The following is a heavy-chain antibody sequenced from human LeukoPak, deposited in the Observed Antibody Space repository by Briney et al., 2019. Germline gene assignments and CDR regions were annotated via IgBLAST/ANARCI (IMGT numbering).Heavy chain of an antibody. CDR3: ARSYYDNSGYSRH. J-gene: IGHJ1*01. Sequence: GGSLRLSCVTSGFTFNLYTMNWVRQAPGKGLEWVSSITRSASPIYYADSVKGRFTISRDNARNSLYLQMNSLRDEDTAVYYCARSYYDNSGYSRHGGQGTLASVS. CDR2: ITRSASPI. D-gene: IGHD3-22*01. V-gene: IGHV3-21*01. CDR1: GFTFNLYT.